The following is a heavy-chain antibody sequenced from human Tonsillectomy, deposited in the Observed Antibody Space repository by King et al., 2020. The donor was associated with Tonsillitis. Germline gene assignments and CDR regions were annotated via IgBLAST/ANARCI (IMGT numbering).Heavy chain of an antibody. CDR2: INHSGST. CDR3: ARGHRPGGITMVRGVSHFDY. Sequence: VHLQQWGAGLLKPSETLSLTCAVYGGSFSGYYWSWIRQPPGKGLEWIGEINHSGSTNYNPSLKSRVTVSVDTSKNQFSLKLSSVTAADTAVYYCARGHRPGGITMVRGVSHFDYWGQGTLVTVSS. J-gene: IGHJ4*02. D-gene: IGHD3-10*01. V-gene: IGHV4-34*01. CDR1: GGSFSGYY.